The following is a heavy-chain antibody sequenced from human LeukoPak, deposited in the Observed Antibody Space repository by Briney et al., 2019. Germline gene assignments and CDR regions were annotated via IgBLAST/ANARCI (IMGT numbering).Heavy chain of an antibody. V-gene: IGHV4-59*12. J-gene: IGHJ4*02. D-gene: IGHD4-11*01. Sequence: PSETLSLTCTVPGGSLSTYYWSWIRQPPGKGLEWIGYIYSSGSTNYNPSLKSRVTISVDTSKNQFSLKLRSVTAADTAVYYCARVQLAYSYGLFDNWGQGSLVTVSS. CDR2: IYSSGST. CDR3: ARVQLAYSYGLFDN. CDR1: GGSLSTYY.